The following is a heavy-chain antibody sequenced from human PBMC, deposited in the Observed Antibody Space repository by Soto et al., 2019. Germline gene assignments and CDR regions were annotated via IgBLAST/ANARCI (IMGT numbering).Heavy chain of an antibody. CDR2: ISSSGSHI. CDR3: ARDDYSSSWFDY. J-gene: IGHJ4*02. CDR1: GFTFSSHS. V-gene: IGHV3-21*01. Sequence: EVQLVESGGGLVKPGESLRLSCAASGFTFSSHSMNWVHQAPGKGLEWVSFISSSGSHIYYADSVKGRFTISRDNAKHSLYLQMNSLRAEDTAVYYCARDDYSSSWFDYWGPGTLVTVSS. D-gene: IGHD6-13*01.